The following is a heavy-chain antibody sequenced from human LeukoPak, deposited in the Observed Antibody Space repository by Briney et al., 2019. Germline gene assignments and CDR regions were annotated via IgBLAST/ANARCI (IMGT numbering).Heavy chain of an antibody. CDR3: ARVRGYCTNGVCYAFDY. V-gene: IGHV4-38-2*02. CDR1: GYSISSGYY. J-gene: IGHJ4*02. CDR2: IYHSGST. D-gene: IGHD2-8*01. Sequence: SETLSLTCTVSGYSISSGYYWGWIRQPPGKGLEWIGSIYHSGSTYYNPSLKSRVTVSVDTSKNQFSLKLSSVTAADTAVYYCARVRGYCTNGVCYAFDYWGQGTLVTVSS.